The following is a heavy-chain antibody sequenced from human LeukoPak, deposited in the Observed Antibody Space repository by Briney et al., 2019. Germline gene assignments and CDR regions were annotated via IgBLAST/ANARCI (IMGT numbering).Heavy chain of an antibody. Sequence: PGGSLRLSCAASGFTFSTYAMGWVRPAPGKGLEWVSSIKGGGGDPFYADSVKGRFTISRDNSKSTLFLQLNSLRADDTAVYYCAKGGHDFNPFYWWGQGTLVTVSS. J-gene: IGHJ4*02. CDR2: IKGGGGDP. D-gene: IGHD2-21*02. CDR1: GFTFSTYA. V-gene: IGHV3-23*01. CDR3: AKGGHDFNPFYW.